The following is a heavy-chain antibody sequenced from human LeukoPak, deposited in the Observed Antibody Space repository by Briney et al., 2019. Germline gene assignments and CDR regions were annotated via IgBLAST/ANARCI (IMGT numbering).Heavy chain of an antibody. CDR3: AGGASSSWYDY. D-gene: IGHD6-13*01. Sequence: PSETLSLTCTVSGGSISSSSYYWGWIRQPPGKGLEWIGSIYYSGSTYYNPSLKSRVTISVDTSKNQFSLKLSSVTAADTAVYYCAGGASSSWYDYWGQGTLVTVSS. CDR1: GGSISSSSYY. CDR2: IYYSGST. V-gene: IGHV4-39*07. J-gene: IGHJ4*02.